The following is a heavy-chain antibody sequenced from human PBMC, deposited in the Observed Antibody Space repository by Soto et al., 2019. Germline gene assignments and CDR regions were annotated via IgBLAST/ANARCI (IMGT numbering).Heavy chain of an antibody. CDR3: AREGRGKKAGYNGLVSLGY. D-gene: IGHD2-2*02. Sequence: SVKVSRQVSGSRFSNYGISWVRQAPAHGLEWLGRIIPIFNSTKYAQNFQGRVTITADKSTSTASLELSSLRSDDTAVYFCAREGRGKKAGYNGLVSLGYWGQGTLVTVSS. CDR1: GSRFSNYG. V-gene: IGHV1-69*06. J-gene: IGHJ4*02. CDR2: IIPIFNST.